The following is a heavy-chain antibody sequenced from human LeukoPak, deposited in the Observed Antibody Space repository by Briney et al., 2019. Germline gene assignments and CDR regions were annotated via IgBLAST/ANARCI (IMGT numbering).Heavy chain of an antibody. J-gene: IGHJ3*02. CDR2: ISWSSGTI. Sequence: GGSLRLSCAASGFTFSSYEMNWVRQAPGKGLEWVSGISWSSGTIGYADSVKGRFTISRDNAKNSLYLQMNSLRAEDMALYYCTKGLLAVVTHSFDIWGQGTMVTVSS. CDR1: GFTFSSYE. V-gene: IGHV3-9*03. D-gene: IGHD4-23*01. CDR3: TKGLLAVVTHSFDI.